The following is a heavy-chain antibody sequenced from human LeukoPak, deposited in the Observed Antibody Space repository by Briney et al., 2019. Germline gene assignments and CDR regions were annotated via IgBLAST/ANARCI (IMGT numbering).Heavy chain of an antibody. Sequence: ASVKVSCKASGYTFTSYDINWVRQATGQGLEWMGWMNPNSGNTGYAQKFQGRVTMTRNTSISTAYMELSSLRSEDTAVYYCARDIVVVPAAIEANQKYYYYYGMDVRGQGTTVTVSS. J-gene: IGHJ6*02. D-gene: IGHD2-2*01. CDR2: MNPNSGNT. V-gene: IGHV1-8*01. CDR1: GYTFTSYD. CDR3: ARDIVVVPAAIEANQKYYYYYGMDV.